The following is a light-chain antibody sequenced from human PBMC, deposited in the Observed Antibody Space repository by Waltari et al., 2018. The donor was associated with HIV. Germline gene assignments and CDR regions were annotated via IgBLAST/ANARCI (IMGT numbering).Light chain of an antibody. J-gene: IGKJ4*01. CDR2: LGS. V-gene: IGKV2-28*01. CDR3: MQALQAPST. CDR1: QSLLHSNGYNY. Sequence: DIVMTQSPLSLSVTPGEPASISCRSSQSLLHSNGYNYLDWYLQKPGQSPQLLIYLGSNRASGVPDRFSGSGSGTDFTLKISRVEAEDVGVYYCMQALQAPSTFGGGTKVEMK.